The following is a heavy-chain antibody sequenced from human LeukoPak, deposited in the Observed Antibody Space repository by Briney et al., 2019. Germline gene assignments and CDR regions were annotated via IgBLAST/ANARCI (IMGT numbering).Heavy chain of an antibody. D-gene: IGHD3-3*01. CDR3: ARDLRSGAYYYFYMDV. CDR1: GFTFSSYA. J-gene: IGHJ6*03. V-gene: IGHV3-30*04. Sequence: GGSLRLSCAASGFTFSSYAMHWVRQAPGKGLEWVAVISYDGSNKYYADSVKGRFTISRDNSKNTLYLQMNSLRAEDTAVYYCARDLRSGAYYYFYMDVWGNGTTVIVSS. CDR2: ISYDGSNK.